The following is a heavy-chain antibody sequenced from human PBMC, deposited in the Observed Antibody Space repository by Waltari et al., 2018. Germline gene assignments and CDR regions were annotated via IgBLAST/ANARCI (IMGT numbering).Heavy chain of an antibody. CDR1: GDSMESSDYY. V-gene: IGHV4-39*07. CDR3: ARDEGYAGSAPLDY. Sequence: QVQLQESGPGLVRPSETLSLTCTVSGDSMESSDYYWGWIRQSPGKGLEWIGSVHHSVYPYSNPSLRSRLAMSVDTAKNQVSLRLTSVAAADTAVYFCARDEGYAGSAPLDYWGQGTLVTVSS. J-gene: IGHJ4*02. D-gene: IGHD2-2*01. CDR2: VHHSVYP.